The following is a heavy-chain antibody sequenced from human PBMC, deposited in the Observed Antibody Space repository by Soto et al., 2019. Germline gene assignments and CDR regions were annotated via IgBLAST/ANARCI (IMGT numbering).Heavy chain of an antibody. D-gene: IGHD2-2*01. J-gene: IGHJ4*02. CDR3: AREKKDCSSTSCYYFDY. CDR2: INPSGGST. V-gene: IGHV1-46*01. CDR1: GYTFTSYY. Sequence: SVKVSCKASGYTFTSYYMHWVRQAPGQGLEWMGIINPSGGSTSYAQKFQGRVTMTRDTSTSTVYMELSSLRSEDTAVYYCAREKKDCSSTSCYYFDYWGQGTLVTVSS.